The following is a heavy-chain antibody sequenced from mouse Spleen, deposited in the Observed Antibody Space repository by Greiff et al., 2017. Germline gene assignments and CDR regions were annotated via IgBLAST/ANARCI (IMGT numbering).Heavy chain of an antibody. Sequence: QVQLQQPGAELVRPGSSVKLSCKASGYTFTSYGISWVKQRTGQGLEWIGEIYPRSGNTYYNEKFKGKATLTADKSSSTAYMELRSLTSEDSAVYFCARPYDYDEEYFDVWGAGTTVTVSS. J-gene: IGHJ1*01. CDR3: ARPYDYDEEYFDV. CDR1: GYTFTSYG. D-gene: IGHD2-4*01. V-gene: IGHV1-81*01. CDR2: IYPRSGNT.